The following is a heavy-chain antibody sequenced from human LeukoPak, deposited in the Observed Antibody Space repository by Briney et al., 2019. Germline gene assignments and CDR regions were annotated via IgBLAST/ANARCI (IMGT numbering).Heavy chain of an antibody. CDR3: ARVYYSSSYDYWYFDL. J-gene: IGHJ2*01. CDR2: INHSGST. Sequence: SETLSLTCAVYGGSFSGYYWSWIRQPPGKGLEWIGEINHSGSTNYNPSLKGRVTISVDTSKNQFSLKLSSVTAADTAVYYCARVYYSSSYDYWYFDLWGRGTLVTVSS. D-gene: IGHD6-13*01. V-gene: IGHV4-34*01. CDR1: GGSFSGYY.